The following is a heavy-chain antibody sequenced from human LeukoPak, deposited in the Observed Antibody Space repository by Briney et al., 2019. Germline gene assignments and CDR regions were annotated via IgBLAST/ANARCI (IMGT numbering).Heavy chain of an antibody. V-gene: IGHV3-53*01. J-gene: IGHJ5*01. CDR3: AKDEDTSGAGLAS. Sequence: GGSLSLPCTASGFSVSGTHTSWVRQPPGKGLEWVSAMYTGGTTYYADSVQGRFTIYRDTSKNTLYLHMNIVRVEDTAVYYCAKDEDTSGAGLASWGQ. CDR2: MYTGGTT. CDR1: GFSVSGTH. D-gene: IGHD2-8*02.